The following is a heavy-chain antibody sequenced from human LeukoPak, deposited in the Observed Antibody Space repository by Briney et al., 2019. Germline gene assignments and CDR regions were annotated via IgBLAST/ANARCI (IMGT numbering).Heavy chain of an antibody. CDR1: VGSISSACYY. CDR3: ASAPLGNSFGYMAY. Sequence: SETLSLTCTVSVGSISSACYYWNWIRQHPTGGLEWIGHIYYTGRTTFNPSVKSRVTISADTSKNQFSLKLNSVTAADTAVYFCASAPLGNSFGYMAYWGQGALVTVSS. D-gene: IGHD5-18*01. CDR2: IYYTGRT. J-gene: IGHJ4*02. V-gene: IGHV4-31*03.